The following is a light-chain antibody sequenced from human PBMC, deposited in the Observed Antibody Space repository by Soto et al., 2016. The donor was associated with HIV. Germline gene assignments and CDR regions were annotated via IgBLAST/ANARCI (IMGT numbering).Light chain of an antibody. J-gene: IGKJ1*01. CDR3: QQYNTSPWT. V-gene: IGKV1-5*03. CDR1: QNVNRW. Sequence: DIQMTQSPSTLSASVGDRVTITCRASQNVNRWLAWYQQKPGKAPNLLIYKASSLEGGVPSRFSGSGSGTEFTLAISSLQPGDFATYYCQQYNTSPWTFGQGTKVEI. CDR2: KAS.